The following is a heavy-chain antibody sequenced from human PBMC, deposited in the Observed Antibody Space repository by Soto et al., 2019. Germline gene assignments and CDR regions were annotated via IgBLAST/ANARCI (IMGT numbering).Heavy chain of an antibody. CDR3: SIGRIYCSGGSCYPPTHYYYGMDV. D-gene: IGHD2-15*01. J-gene: IGHJ6*02. Sequence: PSETLSLTCTVSGGSISSGGYYWSWISQHTGKGLEWIGYIYYSGSTYYKPSLTSRVTIWVDTSKNQFSLKLSSVTAADTAVYYCSIGRIYCSGGSCYPPTHYYYGMDVWDQVTTVTVAS. CDR1: GGSISSGGYY. CDR2: IYYSGST. V-gene: IGHV4-31*03.